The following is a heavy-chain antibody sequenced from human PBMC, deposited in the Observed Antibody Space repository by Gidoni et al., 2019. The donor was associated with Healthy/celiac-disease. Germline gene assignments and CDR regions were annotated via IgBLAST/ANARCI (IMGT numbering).Heavy chain of an antibody. J-gene: IGHJ4*02. CDR3: ARVGSYSSGWELDY. Sequence: QVQLVESGGGVVQPGRSLRLSCAASGFTFSSYAMHWVRQAPGKGLEWVAVISYDGSNKYYADSVKGRFTISRDNSKNTLYLQMNSLRAEDTAVYYCARVGSYSSGWELDYWGQGTLVTVSS. CDR1: GFTFSSYA. CDR2: ISYDGSNK. D-gene: IGHD6-19*01. V-gene: IGHV3-30*04.